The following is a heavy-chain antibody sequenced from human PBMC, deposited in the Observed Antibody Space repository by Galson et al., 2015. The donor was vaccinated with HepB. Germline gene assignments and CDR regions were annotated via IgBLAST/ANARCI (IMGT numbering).Heavy chain of an antibody. Sequence: PALVKPTQTLTLTCTISGFSVRSDGMCVTWIRQPPGKALEWLGLIDWDDDKYYNTYLRTRLTIFMDTSKKQVVLSMTNMDPVDTGIYFCARIQGRPDYYGLDVWGPGTPVTVSS. V-gene: IGHV2-70*01. CDR3: ARIQGRPDYYGLDV. CDR2: IDWDDDK. CDR1: GFSVRSDGMC. J-gene: IGHJ6*02. D-gene: IGHD3-10*01.